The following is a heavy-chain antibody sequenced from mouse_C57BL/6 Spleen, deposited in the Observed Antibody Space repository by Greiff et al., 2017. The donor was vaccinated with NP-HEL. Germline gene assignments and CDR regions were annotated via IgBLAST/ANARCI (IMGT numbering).Heavy chain of an antibody. D-gene: IGHD2-4*01. J-gene: IGHJ3*01. CDR1: GYTFTSYW. CDR3: AREGAYYDYDWFAY. CDR2: IHPNSGST. Sequence: QVQLQQPGAELVKPGASVKLSCKASGYTFTSYWMHWVKQRPGQGLEWIGMIHPNSGSTNYNEKFKSKATLTVDKSSSTAYMQLSSLTSEDAAVYYCAREGAYYDYDWFAYWGQGTLVTVSA. V-gene: IGHV1-64*01.